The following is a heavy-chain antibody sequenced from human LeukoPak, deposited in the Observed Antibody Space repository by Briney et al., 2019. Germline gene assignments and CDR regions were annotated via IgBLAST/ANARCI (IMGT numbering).Heavy chain of an antibody. V-gene: IGHV4-39*07. J-gene: IGHJ4*02. CDR1: GGSICSSSYY. CDR2: IYYSGST. Sequence: PSETLSLTCTVSGGSICSSSYYWGWVRQPPGKGLEWIGNIYYSGSTYYNSSLKSRVTISVDTSKNQFSLKLSSVIAADTAVYYCARLRVKDYDFWSDYPDYWGQGTLVTVSS. CDR3: ARLRVKDYDFWSDYPDY. D-gene: IGHD3-3*01.